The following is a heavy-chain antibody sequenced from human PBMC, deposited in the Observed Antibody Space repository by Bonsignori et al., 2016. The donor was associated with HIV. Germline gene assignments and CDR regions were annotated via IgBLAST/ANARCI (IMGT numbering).Heavy chain of an antibody. J-gene: IGHJ5*02. CDR3: ARAPYCGGDCYSWWFDP. CDR2: IYYSGST. D-gene: IGHD2-21*01. V-gene: IGHV4-59*01. Sequence: RQAPGKGLEWIGYIYYSGSTNYNPSLKSRVTISVDTSKNQFSLKLSSVTAADTAVYYCARAPYCGGDCYSWWFDPWGQGTLVTVSS.